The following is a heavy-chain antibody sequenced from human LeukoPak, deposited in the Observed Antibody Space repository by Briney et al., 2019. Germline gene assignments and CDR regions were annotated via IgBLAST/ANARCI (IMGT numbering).Heavy chain of an antibody. CDR3: ASSPVLRYFDWFRYYYGMDV. J-gene: IGHJ6*02. CDR2: IYSGGSS. V-gene: IGHV3-66*01. Sequence: GGSLRLSCAASGFTVSSNYMSWVRQAPGKGLEWVSVIYSGGSSYYADSVKGRFTISRDNSKNTLYLQMNSLRAEDTAVYYCASSPVLRYFDWFRYYYGMDVWGQGTTVTVSS. D-gene: IGHD3-9*01. CDR1: GFTVSSNY.